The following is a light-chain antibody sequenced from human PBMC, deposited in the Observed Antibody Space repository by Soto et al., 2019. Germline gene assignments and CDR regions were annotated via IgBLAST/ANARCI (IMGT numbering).Light chain of an antibody. CDR3: QQYKNWPPLP. Sequence: EIVMTQSPATLSVSPGERATLSCMASQSVSSNLACYQQKPGQAPRLLISGASTRATGIQARFSGSGYGTEVTLTFRSLQPEDLAVYYSQQYKNWPPLPFGGGTKVEIK. J-gene: IGKJ4*01. V-gene: IGKV3-15*01. CDR1: QSVSSN. CDR2: GAS.